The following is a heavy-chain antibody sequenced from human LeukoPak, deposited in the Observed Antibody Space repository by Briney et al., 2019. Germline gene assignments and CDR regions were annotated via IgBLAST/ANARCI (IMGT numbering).Heavy chain of an antibody. J-gene: IGHJ4*02. CDR2: MNPNSGNT. V-gene: IGHV1-8*01. CDR3: ARAPDGYNDY. D-gene: IGHD5-24*01. Sequence: ASVKVSCKASGYSLTSYDINWARRATGQGLEWMGWMNPNSGNTGYAQKFQGRVTMTRNTSISTAYMELSSLRSEDTAVYYCARAPDGYNDYWGQGTLVTVSS. CDR1: GYSLTSYD.